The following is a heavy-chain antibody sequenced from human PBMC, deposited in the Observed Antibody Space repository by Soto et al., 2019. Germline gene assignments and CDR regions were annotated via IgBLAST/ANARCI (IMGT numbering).Heavy chain of an antibody. D-gene: IGHD2-21*01. Sequence: PGGSLRLSCAATGFAVSTYCMHWVRQAPGKGREGVAAISYDGNEKYYADSLQGRFTISRNNSKNALYLHVNSVRGEDTAVYYCAKEKVRCGPNPMYAMDLWGQGTTVTVSS. CDR1: GFAVSTYC. J-gene: IGHJ6*02. CDR2: ISYDGNEK. V-gene: IGHV3-30*18. CDR3: AKEKVRCGPNPMYAMDL.